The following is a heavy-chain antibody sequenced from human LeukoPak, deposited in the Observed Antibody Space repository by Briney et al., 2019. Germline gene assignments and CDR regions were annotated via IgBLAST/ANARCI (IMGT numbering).Heavy chain of an antibody. Sequence: ASVKVSCKASGYTFSGYHVHWVRQAPGQGLEWMGRINTNSGNTKYAQNFQGRVTMTRDTSINTAYLELSRLRSDDTSIYYCARDFYDSSGDYHDGFDIWGQGTLVTVSS. D-gene: IGHD3-22*01. J-gene: IGHJ3*02. CDR1: GYTFSGYH. CDR3: ARDFYDSSGDYHDGFDI. CDR2: INTNSGNT. V-gene: IGHV1-2*06.